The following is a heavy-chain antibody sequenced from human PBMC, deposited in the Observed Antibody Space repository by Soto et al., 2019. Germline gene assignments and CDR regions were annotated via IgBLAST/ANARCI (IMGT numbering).Heavy chain of an antibody. CDR3: ARDSGYNYGYFRWFDP. CDR1: GGSISSGPYS. Sequence: PSETLSLTCTVSGGSISSGPYSWGWIRQPPGKGLEWIGTFYYSGNTNYNPALESRVTISVDTSKNQFSLKLSSVTAADTAFYYCARDSGYNYGYFRWFDPWGQGTLVTVSS. D-gene: IGHD5-18*01. CDR2: FYYSGNT. J-gene: IGHJ5*02. V-gene: IGHV4-39*07.